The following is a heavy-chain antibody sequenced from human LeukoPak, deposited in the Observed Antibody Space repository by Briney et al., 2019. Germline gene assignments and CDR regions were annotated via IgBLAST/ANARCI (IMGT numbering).Heavy chain of an antibody. CDR3: ARDYCGRTSCLGMDV. J-gene: IGHJ6*02. D-gene: IGHD2-2*01. V-gene: IGHV3-30-3*01. CDR1: GFTFSSYA. Sequence: GGSLRLSCAASGFTFSSYAMHWVRQAPGKGLEWVAAISYDETNKFYADSVKGRFTISRDNSKNTLFLQMDSLRAEDTAVYYCARDYCGRTSCLGMDVWGQGTTVTVSS. CDR2: ISYDETNK.